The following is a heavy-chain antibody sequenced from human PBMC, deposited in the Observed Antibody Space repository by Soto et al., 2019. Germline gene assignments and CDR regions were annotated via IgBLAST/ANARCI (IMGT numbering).Heavy chain of an antibody. Sequence: QVQLVESGGGVVQPGTSLRLSCDASGFTFSDYGMHWVRQAPGKGLEWVAVIWYDGNNKHYADSVEGRFTVSRDNSKNTLYLEMNSLRVEDTGVYYCASARSSTVSTGIDYWGQGTPVTVSS. J-gene: IGHJ4*02. D-gene: IGHD4-17*01. CDR3: ASARSSTVSTGIDY. CDR2: IWYDGNNK. V-gene: IGHV3-33*01. CDR1: GFTFSDYG.